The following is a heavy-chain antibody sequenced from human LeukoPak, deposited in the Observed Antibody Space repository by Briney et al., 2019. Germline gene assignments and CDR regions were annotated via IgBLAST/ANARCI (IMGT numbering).Heavy chain of an antibody. CDR3: ARPHRSGWYGGFDY. J-gene: IGHJ4*02. V-gene: IGHV4-39*01. CDR1: VGSITSSSYY. CDR2: IYYSGST. D-gene: IGHD6-19*01. Sequence: PSETLSLTCTVSVGSITSSSYYWGWIRQPPGKGLEWIGSIYYSGSTYYNPSLKSRVTISVDTSKNQFSLKLISVTAPDTAVYYCARPHRSGWYGGFDYWGQGTLVTVSS.